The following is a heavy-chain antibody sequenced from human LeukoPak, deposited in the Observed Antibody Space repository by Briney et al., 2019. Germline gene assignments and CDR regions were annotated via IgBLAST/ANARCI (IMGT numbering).Heavy chain of an antibody. CDR1: GYTFTGYY. CDR2: INPNSGGT. V-gene: IGHV1-2*02. J-gene: IGHJ4*02. CDR3: ARYCSGGSCHIPYFDY. D-gene: IGHD2-15*01. Sequence: ASVKVSCKASGYTFTGYYMHWVRQAPGQGLEWMGWINPNSGGTNYAQKFQGRVTMTRDTSISTAYMELSRLRSDDTAVYYCARYCSGGSCHIPYFDYWGQGTLVTVSS.